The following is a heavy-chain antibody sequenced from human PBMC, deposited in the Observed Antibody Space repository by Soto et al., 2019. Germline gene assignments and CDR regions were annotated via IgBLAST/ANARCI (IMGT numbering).Heavy chain of an antibody. D-gene: IGHD6-13*01. V-gene: IGHV1-24*01. Sequence: ASVKVSCKVSGYSLTELSLHWVRPAPGKGLEWMGGFDPEEDQTFYAQKFQGRVTVTEETSTDTAYMELSSLRSDDTAVYYCATGCSRWLRNTCWYFDIWGRGTLVTVSS. CDR1: GYSLTELS. CDR3: ATGCSRWLRNTCWYFDI. CDR2: FDPEEDQT. J-gene: IGHJ2*01.